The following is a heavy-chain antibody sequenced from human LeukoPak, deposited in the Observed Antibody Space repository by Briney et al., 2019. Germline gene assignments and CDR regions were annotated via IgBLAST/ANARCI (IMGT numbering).Heavy chain of an antibody. Sequence: SETLSLTCAVYGGSFSGYYWSWIRQPPGKGLEWIGYIYYSGSTNYNPSLKSRVTISVDTSKNQFSLKLSSVTAADTAVYYCARVLVVEHLYYFDYWGQGTLVTVSS. D-gene: IGHD1/OR15-1a*01. CDR3: ARVLVVEHLYYFDY. J-gene: IGHJ4*02. CDR2: IYYSGST. CDR1: GGSFSGYY. V-gene: IGHV4-59*01.